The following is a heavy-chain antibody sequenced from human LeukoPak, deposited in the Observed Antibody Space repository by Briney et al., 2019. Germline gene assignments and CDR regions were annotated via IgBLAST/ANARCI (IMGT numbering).Heavy chain of an antibody. CDR2: IYYSGST. CDR1: GGSISSGGYY. Sequence: SETLSLTCTVSGGSISSGGYYWSWIRQHPGKGLEWIGYIYYSGSTYYNPSLKSRVTISVDTSKNQFSLKLSSVTAADTAVYYCATYTAMVISSFDYWGQGTLVTVSS. V-gene: IGHV4-31*03. CDR3: ATYTAMVISSFDY. J-gene: IGHJ4*02. D-gene: IGHD5-18*01.